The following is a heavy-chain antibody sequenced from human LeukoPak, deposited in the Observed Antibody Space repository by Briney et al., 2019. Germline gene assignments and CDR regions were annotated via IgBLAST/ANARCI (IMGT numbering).Heavy chain of an antibody. CDR2: ISSSGSTI. CDR3: ASRFGDYADY. Sequence: PGGSLRLSCTASGFTFSSYNFNWVRQAPGKGLEWVSYISSSGSTIYYADSVKGRFTISRDNAKNSLYLQMNSLRAEDTAVYYCASRFGDYADYWGQGTLVTVSS. J-gene: IGHJ4*02. CDR1: GFTFSSYN. V-gene: IGHV3-48*03. D-gene: IGHD4-17*01.